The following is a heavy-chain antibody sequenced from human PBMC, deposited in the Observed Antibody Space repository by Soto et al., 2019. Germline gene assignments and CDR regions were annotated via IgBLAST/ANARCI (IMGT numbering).Heavy chain of an antibody. J-gene: IGHJ4*02. CDR3: AREGSLTGTTDPLDY. Sequence: ASVKVSCKASGYTFTSYAMHWVRQAPGQRLEWMGWINAGNGNTKYSQKFQGRVTITRDTSASTAYVELSSLRSEDTAVYYCAREGSLTGTTDPLDYWGQGTLLTVSS. V-gene: IGHV1-3*01. CDR1: GYTFTSYA. D-gene: IGHD1-7*01. CDR2: INAGNGNT.